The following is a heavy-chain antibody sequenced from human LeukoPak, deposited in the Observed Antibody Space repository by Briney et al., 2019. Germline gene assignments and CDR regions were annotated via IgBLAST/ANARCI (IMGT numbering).Heavy chain of an antibody. CDR1: GFXFSNSW. D-gene: IGHD4-17*01. V-gene: IGHV3-74*01. Sequence: GGSLRLSCEASGFXFSNSWILWVRQVPGKGLVWVSRILTDGTTAYTDSVKGRFTISRDNAKNTLYLQMNSLRAEDTAVYYCASRVTTSFDYWGQGTLVTVSS. J-gene: IGHJ4*02. CDR3: ASRVTTSFDY. CDR2: ILTDGTT.